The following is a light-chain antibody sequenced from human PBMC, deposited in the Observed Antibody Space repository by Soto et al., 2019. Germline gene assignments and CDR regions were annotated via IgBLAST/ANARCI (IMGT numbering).Light chain of an antibody. Sequence: NFMLTQPHSVSESPGKTITISCARSRGSVASNYVQWFQQRPGSAPTTVIYQDNQRPSEVPDRFSASVDSSSNSASLTISGLKAEDEADYYCQSYDRTNVVFGGGTKVTVL. CDR3: QSYDRTNVV. CDR2: QDN. V-gene: IGLV6-57*03. CDR1: RGSVASNY. J-gene: IGLJ2*01.